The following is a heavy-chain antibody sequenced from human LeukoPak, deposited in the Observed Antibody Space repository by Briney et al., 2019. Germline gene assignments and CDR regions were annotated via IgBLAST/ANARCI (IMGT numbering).Heavy chain of an antibody. CDR2: ISTTGTI. J-gene: IGHJ4*02. CDR3: ARAGSHRNSGYDY. V-gene: IGHV3-69-1*01. D-gene: IGHD5-12*01. Sequence: PGGSLRLSCAASGFTFSTYIMNWVRQAPGKGLEWVSYISTTGTIYYADSVEGRFTISRDNAKHSLYLQMNSLRAEDTGVYYCARAGSHRNSGYDYWGQGTLVTVSS. CDR1: GFTFSTYI.